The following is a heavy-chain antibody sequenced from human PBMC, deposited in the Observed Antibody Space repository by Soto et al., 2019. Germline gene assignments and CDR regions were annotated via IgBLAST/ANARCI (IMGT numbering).Heavy chain of an antibody. D-gene: IGHD4-4*01. V-gene: IGHV3-33*01. J-gene: IGHJ6*02. CDR2: IWYDGSNQ. CDR1: GFTFSSYG. CDR3: ARGGLQGVYYGMDV. Sequence: QVQLVESGGGVVQPGRSLRLSCAASGFTFSSYGMHWVRQAPGKGLEWVAIIWYDGSNQYYADSVKGRFTISRDNSKNTLYLQMNSLRAEDTAVYYCARGGLQGVYYGMDVWGQGTPVTVSS.